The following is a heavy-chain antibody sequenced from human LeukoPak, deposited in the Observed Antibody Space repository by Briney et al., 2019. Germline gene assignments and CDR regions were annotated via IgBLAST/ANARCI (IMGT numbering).Heavy chain of an antibody. J-gene: IGHJ4*02. CDR1: GFIFSSYG. CDR2: ISGSGSGGST. V-gene: IGHV3-23*01. CDR3: AKATSVTTLFDY. Sequence: PGGTLGLSCAASGFIFSSYGMTWVRQAPGKGLEWVSAISGSGSGGSTYYADSVKGRFTISRDNSKNTLYLQMNSLRVEDTAVYYCAKATSVTTLFDYWGQGTLVTVSS. D-gene: IGHD4-17*01.